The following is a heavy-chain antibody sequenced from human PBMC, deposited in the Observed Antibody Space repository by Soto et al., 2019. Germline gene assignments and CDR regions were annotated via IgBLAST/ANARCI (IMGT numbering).Heavy chain of an antibody. Sequence: QVQLLESGPGLVKPSQTLSLICNVSGASISSGGYYWSWIRQRPGGGLEWLGFIYYSGISHYNPSLTSRATMSVDTSKIQFSLKLFSVTAADTAVYYCARTEWIQPWFDYWGQGALVPVSS. D-gene: IGHD5-18*01. CDR2: IYYSGIS. J-gene: IGHJ4*02. V-gene: IGHV4-31*03. CDR3: ARTEWIQPWFDY. CDR1: GASISSGGYY.